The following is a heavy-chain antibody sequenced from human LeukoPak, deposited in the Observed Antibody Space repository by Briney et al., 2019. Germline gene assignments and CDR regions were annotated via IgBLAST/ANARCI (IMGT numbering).Heavy chain of an antibody. V-gene: IGHV4-34*01. CDR2: INHSGST. CDR3: ARIWYYYDSSAKSTGGYYFDY. CDR1: GGSFSGYY. J-gene: IGHJ4*02. D-gene: IGHD3-22*01. Sequence: SETLSLTCAVYGGSFSGYYWSWIRQPPGKGLEWIGEINHSGSTNYNPSLKSRVTISVDTSKNQFSLKLSSVTAADTAVYYCARIWYYYDSSAKSTGGYYFDYWGQGTLVTVSS.